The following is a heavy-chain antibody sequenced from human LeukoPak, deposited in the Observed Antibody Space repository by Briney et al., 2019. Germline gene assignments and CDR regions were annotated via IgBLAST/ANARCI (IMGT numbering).Heavy chain of an antibody. CDR1: GFTFSDYY. D-gene: IGHD1-20*01. CDR2: ISSSGSTI. J-gene: IGHJ3*02. V-gene: IGHV3-11*01. Sequence: GGSLRLSCAASGFTFSDYYMSWIRQAPGKGLEWVSYISSSGSTIYYAAPVKGRFTISRDKATNSLYLQMNSLRAEDTAVYYCARGLYNWNDEGEAFDIWGQGTMVTVSS. CDR3: ARGLYNWNDEGEAFDI.